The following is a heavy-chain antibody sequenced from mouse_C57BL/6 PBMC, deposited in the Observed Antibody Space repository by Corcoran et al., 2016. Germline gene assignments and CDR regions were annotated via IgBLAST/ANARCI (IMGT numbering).Heavy chain of an antibody. Sequence: QVQLQQSGAELVKPGASVKISCKASGYAFSSYWMNWVKQRPGKGLEWIGQIYPGDGDTNYNGKFKGKATLTADKSSSTAYMQLSSLTSEDSAVYFCARWGGLLLRPSRHRSTSSYWYFDVWGTGTTVTVSS. CDR2: IYPGDGDT. J-gene: IGHJ1*03. V-gene: IGHV1-80*01. D-gene: IGHD1-1*01. CDR3: ARWGGLLLRPSRHRSTSSYWYFDV. CDR1: GYAFSSYW.